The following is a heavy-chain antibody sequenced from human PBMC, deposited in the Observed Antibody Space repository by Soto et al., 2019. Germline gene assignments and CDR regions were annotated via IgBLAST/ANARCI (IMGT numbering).Heavy chain of an antibody. CDR3: ARLATVGLDP. D-gene: IGHD4-4*01. Sequence: GESLKVSCKGAGYSFTSYWIGWVRQMPGKGLEWMGIIYPGDSGTRYSPAFQGQVTISADKSIGTAYLQWSSLKASDTATYYCARLATVGLDPWGQGTLVTVSS. CDR2: IYPGDSGT. J-gene: IGHJ5*02. CDR1: GYSFTSYW. V-gene: IGHV5-51*01.